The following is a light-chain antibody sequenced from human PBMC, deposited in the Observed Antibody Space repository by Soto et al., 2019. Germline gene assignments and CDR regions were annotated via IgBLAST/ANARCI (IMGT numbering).Light chain of an antibody. J-gene: IGKJ4*01. CDR3: QEDNNWPLT. V-gene: IGKV3-15*01. CDR2: GAS. CDR1: QSGSSN. Sequence: EIVRTQSPATLSVSPGERATLSCRASQSGSSNFACYQQQPGHAPRLLICGASTRATGIPARFSGSGSGTESTLTISSPQYEEVAVYDWQEDNNWPLTFGGGTKVEIK.